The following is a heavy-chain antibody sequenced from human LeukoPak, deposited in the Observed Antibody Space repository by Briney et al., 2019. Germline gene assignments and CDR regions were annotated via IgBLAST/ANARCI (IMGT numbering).Heavy chain of an antibody. D-gene: IGHD3-10*01. J-gene: IGHJ4*02. V-gene: IGHV3-13*01. CDR2: VGTAGDT. CDR1: GFTFSTYD. CDR3: ARSHLYYGSGIDY. Sequence: GGSLRLSCAASGFTFSTYDMPWVRHGAGKGLEWVSAVGTAGDTYYSGSVKGRFTISRENAKHSLFLQMNSLRAGDTAVYYCARSHLYYGSGIDYWGQGTLVTVSS.